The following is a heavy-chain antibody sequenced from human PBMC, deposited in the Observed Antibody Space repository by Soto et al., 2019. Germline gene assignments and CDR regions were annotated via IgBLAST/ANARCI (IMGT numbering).Heavy chain of an antibody. D-gene: IGHD5-18*01. CDR1: GFTFSSYA. V-gene: IGHV3-30-3*01. CDR2: ISYDGSNK. J-gene: IGHJ4*02. Sequence: PGGSLRLSCAASGFTFSSYAMHWVRQAPGKGLEWVAVISYDGSNKYYADSVKGRFTISRDNSKNTLYLQMNSLRAEDTAVYYCARDVDTAMVMSYWGQGTLVTVSS. CDR3: ARDVDTAMVMSY.